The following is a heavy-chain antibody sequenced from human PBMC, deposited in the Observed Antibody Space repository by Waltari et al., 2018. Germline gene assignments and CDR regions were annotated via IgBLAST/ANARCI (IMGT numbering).Heavy chain of an antibody. CDR3: VRDGYGDYVSYWYFDL. Sequence: QVQLVQSGAEVKKPGASVKVSCKASGYTFTSYYMHWVRQAPGQGLEWMGIINPSGGSTSYAQKFQGRVTMTRDTSTSTVYMELSSLRSEDTAVYYCVRDGYGDYVSYWYFDLWGRGTLVTVSS. D-gene: IGHD4-17*01. CDR1: GYTFTSYY. V-gene: IGHV1-46*01. CDR2: INPSGGST. J-gene: IGHJ2*01.